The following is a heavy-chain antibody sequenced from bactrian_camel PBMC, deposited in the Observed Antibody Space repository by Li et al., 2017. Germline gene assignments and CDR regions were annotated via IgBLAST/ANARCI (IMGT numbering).Heavy chain of an antibody. V-gene: IGHV3S53*01. D-gene: IGHD6*01. CDR3: AADGSCSAWYGNFVNTY. CDR2: IDSDGTI. CDR1: RFTDSRYS. Sequence: VQLVESGGGSVQAGGSLRLSCTASRFTDSRYSRGWLRQSPEEKRVEVAVIDSDGTIKYRDSVKGRFTISKDNAKNTLYLQMNSLKPEDSAIYYCAADGSCSAWYGNFVNTYWGRGTQVTVS. J-gene: IGHJ4*01.